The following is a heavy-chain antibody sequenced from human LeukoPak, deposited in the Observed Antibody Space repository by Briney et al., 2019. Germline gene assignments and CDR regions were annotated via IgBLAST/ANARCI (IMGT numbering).Heavy chain of an antibody. CDR3: ARDQGPYY. CDR1: GFTSSSYW. V-gene: IGHV3-74*01. J-gene: IGHJ4*02. Sequence: GGSLRLSCVVSGFTSSSYWMYWVRQAPGVGLVWVSRINTDGSGTRYADSVKGRFTISRDNAKNTLYLQMNSLRAEDTAVYYCARDQGPYYWGQGTLVTVSS. CDR2: INTDGSGT.